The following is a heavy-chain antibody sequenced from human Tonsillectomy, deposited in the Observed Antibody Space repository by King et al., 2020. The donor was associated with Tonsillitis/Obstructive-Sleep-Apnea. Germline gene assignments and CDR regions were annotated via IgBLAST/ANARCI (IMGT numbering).Heavy chain of an antibody. CDR3: ARGLIAAAGTRWFDP. D-gene: IGHD6-13*01. CDR1: GYTFTGYY. J-gene: IGHJ5*02. CDR2: INTNSGGT. Sequence: QLVESGAEVKKPGASVKVSCKASGYTFTGYYMHWVRQAPGQGLEWMGWINTNSGGTNYAQKFQGWVTMTRDTSLSTAYMELSRLRSDDTAVYYCARGLIAAAGTRWFDPWGQGTLVTVSS. V-gene: IGHV1-2*04.